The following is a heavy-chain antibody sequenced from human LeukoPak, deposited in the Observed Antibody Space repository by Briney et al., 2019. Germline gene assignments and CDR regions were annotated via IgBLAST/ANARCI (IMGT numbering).Heavy chain of an antibody. Sequence: GGSLRLSCAASGFTVSSNYMSWVRQAPGNGLECVSVFYSGGDTYYADSVKGRFTISRDNSKNMVYLQMNSLRAEDTAVYYCTTAQIYDDTWYGRDYWGQGTVVTVSS. D-gene: IGHD6-13*01. CDR1: GFTVSSNY. V-gene: IGHV3-66*01. CDR2: FYSGGDT. J-gene: IGHJ4*02. CDR3: TTAQIYDDTWYGRDY.